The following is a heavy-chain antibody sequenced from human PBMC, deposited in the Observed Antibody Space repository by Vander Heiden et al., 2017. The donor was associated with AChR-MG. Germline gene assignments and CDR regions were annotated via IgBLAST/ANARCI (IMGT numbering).Heavy chain of an antibody. CDR2: IIPIFGTA. V-gene: IGHV1-69*06. CDR3: ASSARDYGDYVEREVETGKDY. CDR1: GVTFRRYA. D-gene: IGHD4-17*01. Sequence: QVQLVQSGAEVKKPGSSVKVSCKASGVTFRRYAIRWVRQAPGQGLEWMGGIIPIFGTANYAQKFQGRVTITADKSTSTADMELSSLRSEDTAVYYCASSARDYGDYVEREVETGKDYWGQGTLVTVSS. J-gene: IGHJ4*02.